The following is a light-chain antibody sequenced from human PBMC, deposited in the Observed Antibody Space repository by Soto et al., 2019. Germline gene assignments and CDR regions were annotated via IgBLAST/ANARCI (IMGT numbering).Light chain of an antibody. CDR2: DAS. CDR3: QQYNSFPVT. CDR1: QSISSW. V-gene: IGKV1-5*01. J-gene: IGKJ1*01. Sequence: DIQMTQSPSTLSASVGDRVTITCRASQSISSWLAWYQQKPGKAPKLLIYDASSLESGVPSRFSGSGSGKEFTLNISSLQPDEFATYYCQQYNSFPVTFGQGTKVEIK.